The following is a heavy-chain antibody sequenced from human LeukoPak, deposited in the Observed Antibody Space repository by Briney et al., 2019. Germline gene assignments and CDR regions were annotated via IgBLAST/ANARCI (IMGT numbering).Heavy chain of an antibody. CDR2: ISSSSSYI. V-gene: IGHV3-21*01. Sequence: GGLRLSCAASVFTSSSYSISWVRQAPGKGREWVSSISSSSSYIYYADSVKGRFTISRDNAKNSLYLQMNSLRAEDTAVYYCARDWFRAMVRGVIHDWGQGPLVTVSS. CDR3: ARDWFRAMVRGVIHD. D-gene: IGHD3-10*01. J-gene: IGHJ4*02. CDR1: VFTSSSYS.